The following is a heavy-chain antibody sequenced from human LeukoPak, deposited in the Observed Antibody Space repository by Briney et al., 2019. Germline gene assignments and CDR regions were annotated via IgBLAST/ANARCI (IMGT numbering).Heavy chain of an antibody. V-gene: IGHV3-23*01. CDR2: ISGSGGST. CDR3: AKDSDYYDSSGYYQD. J-gene: IGHJ4*02. Sequence: GGSLRLSCAASGFTFSSYAMHWVRQAPGKGLEWVSAISGSGGSTYYADSVKGRFTISRDNSKNTLYLQMNSLRAEDTAVYYCAKDSDYYDSSGYYQDWGQGTLVTVSS. CDR1: GFTFSSYA. D-gene: IGHD3-22*01.